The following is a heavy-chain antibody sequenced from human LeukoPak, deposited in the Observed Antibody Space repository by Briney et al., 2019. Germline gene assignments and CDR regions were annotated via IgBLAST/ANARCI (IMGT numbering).Heavy chain of an antibody. D-gene: IGHD3-16*01. V-gene: IGHV3-30*19. CDR3: ARDQGVADYVIAY. CDR2: ISYDGSNK. CDR1: GFTFSSYG. Sequence: GGSLRLSCAASGFTFSSYGMHWVRQAPGKGLEWVAVISYDGSNKYYADSVKGRFTISRDNSKNTLYLQMNSLRAEDTAVYYCARDQGVADYVIAYWGQGTLVTVSS. J-gene: IGHJ4*02.